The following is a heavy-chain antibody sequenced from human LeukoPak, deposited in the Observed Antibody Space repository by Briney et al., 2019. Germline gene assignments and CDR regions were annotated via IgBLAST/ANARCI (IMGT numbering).Heavy chain of an antibody. D-gene: IGHD3-22*01. CDR1: GFTFSSYG. CDR3: AKDFERDYYDSSGYYYDY. Sequence: LRLSCXASGFTFSSYGMSWVRQAPGKGLEWVSAISGSGGSTYYADSVKGRFTISRDNSKNTLYLQMNSLRAEDTAVYYCAKDFERDYYDSSGYYYDYWGQGTLVTVSS. CDR2: ISGSGGST. V-gene: IGHV3-23*01. J-gene: IGHJ4*02.